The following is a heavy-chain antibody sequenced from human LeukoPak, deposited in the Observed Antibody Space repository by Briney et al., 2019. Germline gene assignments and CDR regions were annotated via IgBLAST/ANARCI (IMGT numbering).Heavy chain of an antibody. D-gene: IGHD1-1*01. CDR3: ARAIVNTWNLDY. CDR2: ISSSGIS. CDR1: GASINNYY. J-gene: IGHJ4*02. V-gene: IGHV4-4*07. Sequence: SETLSLTCTVSGASINNYYWNWIRQPAGKGLEWIGRISSSGISNHNPSLESRVAMSVDPSRNQFPLKLSSVTAADTAVYFCARAIVNTWNLDYWGQGTLVTVSS.